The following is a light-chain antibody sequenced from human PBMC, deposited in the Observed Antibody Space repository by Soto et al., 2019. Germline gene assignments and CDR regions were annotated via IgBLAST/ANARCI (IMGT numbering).Light chain of an antibody. CDR1: QSVSSIY. CDR3: QQYGSSPTT. CDR2: GSS. Sequence: EIVMTQSPATLSVSPGERATLSCRASQSVSSIYLAWYQQKPGQAPRLLIHGSSSRATGIPDRFSGSGSGTDFTLTISRLEPEDFAVYYCQQYGSSPTTFGQGTKLEI. J-gene: IGKJ2*01. V-gene: IGKV3-20*01.